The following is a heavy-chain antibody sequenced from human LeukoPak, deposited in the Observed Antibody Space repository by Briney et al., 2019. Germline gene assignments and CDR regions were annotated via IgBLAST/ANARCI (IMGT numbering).Heavy chain of an antibody. J-gene: IGHJ4*02. Sequence: PSETLSLTCAVSGRSFRGHYWSSIRQPPGKGLELIGEINHSGSTNYNPSLKSRVTISVDTSKNQFSLKLTSVTPADTAVYYCVSSRGWYIAGDYWGQGTLVTVSS. CDR3: VSSRGWYIAGDY. V-gene: IGHV4-34*01. CDR1: GRSFRGHY. CDR2: INHSGST. D-gene: IGHD6-19*01.